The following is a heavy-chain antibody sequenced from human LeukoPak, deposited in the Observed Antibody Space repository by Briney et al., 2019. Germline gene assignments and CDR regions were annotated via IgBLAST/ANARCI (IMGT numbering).Heavy chain of an antibody. Sequence: PGGSLRLSCAASGFTFSSYWMSWVRQAPGKGLEWVANIKQDGSEKYYVDSVKGRFTISRDNAKNSLYLQMNSLRAEDTAVYYCARARRSGYYYYYMDVWGKGTTVTVSS. V-gene: IGHV3-7*01. D-gene: IGHD3-10*01. CDR1: GFTFSSYW. CDR2: IKQDGSEK. J-gene: IGHJ6*03. CDR3: ARARRSGYYYYYMDV.